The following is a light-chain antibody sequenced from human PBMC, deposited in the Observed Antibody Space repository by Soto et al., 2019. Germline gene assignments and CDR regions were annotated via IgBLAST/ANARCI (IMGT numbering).Light chain of an antibody. CDR2: DAS. V-gene: IGKV1-5*01. Sequence: DIQMTQSPSTLSASVGDRVTITCRACQSISSWLAWYQQKPGKAPKLLIYDASSLESGVPSRFSGSGSGTEFTLTISRLQPDDFATYYCQQYNSYSYTFGQETKLEIK. CDR1: QSISSW. CDR3: QQYNSYSYT. J-gene: IGKJ2*01.